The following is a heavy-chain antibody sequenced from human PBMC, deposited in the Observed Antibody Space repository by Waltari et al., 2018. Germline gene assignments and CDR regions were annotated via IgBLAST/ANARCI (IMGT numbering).Heavy chain of an antibody. Sequence: QVQLVQSGAEVKKPGSSVKVSCKASGGTFSSYAISWVRQAPGQGLEWMGRINPSGGSTSYAQKFQGRVTMTRETSTSTVYMELSSLRSEDTAVYYCARDGYNLGAFDIWGQGTMVTVSS. D-gene: IGHD5-12*01. CDR3: ARDGYNLGAFDI. J-gene: IGHJ3*02. V-gene: IGHV1-46*01. CDR2: INPSGGST. CDR1: GGTFSSYA.